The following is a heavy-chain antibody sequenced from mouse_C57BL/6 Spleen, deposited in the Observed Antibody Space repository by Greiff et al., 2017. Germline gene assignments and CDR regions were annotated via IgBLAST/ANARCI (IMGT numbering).Heavy chain of an antibody. D-gene: IGHD3-3*01. J-gene: IGHJ1*03. Sequence: EVHLVESGGDLVKPGGSLKLSCAASGFTFSSYGMSWVRQTPDKRLEWVATISSGGSYTYYPDSVKGRFTISRDNAKNTLYLQMTSLRSEDTAMYYCARDQGRYFDVWGTGTTVTVSS. V-gene: IGHV5-6*01. CDR1: GFTFSSYG. CDR3: ARDQGRYFDV. CDR2: ISSGGSYT.